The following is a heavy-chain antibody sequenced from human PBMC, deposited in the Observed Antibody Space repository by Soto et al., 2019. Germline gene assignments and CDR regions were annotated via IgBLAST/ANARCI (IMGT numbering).Heavy chain of an antibody. CDR1: GFTCSSYW. D-gene: IGHD6-13*01. CDR2: IKQDGSEK. V-gene: IGHV3-7*05. Sequence: EVQLVESGGGLVQPGGSLRLSCAASGFTCSSYWMSWVRQAPGKGLEWVANIKQDGSEKYYVESVKGRFTISRDNAKNSLYLKMNSLRAEDTAVYYCARDRGSSSWAASPNYFDYWGQGTLVTVSS. CDR3: ARDRGSSSWAASPNYFDY. J-gene: IGHJ4*02.